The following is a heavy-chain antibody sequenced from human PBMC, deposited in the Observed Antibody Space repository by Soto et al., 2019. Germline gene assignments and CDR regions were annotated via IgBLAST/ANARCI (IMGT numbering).Heavy chain of an antibody. CDR2: IYHSGST. V-gene: IGHV4-30-2*01. D-gene: IGHD1-1*01. CDR3: ASDQLEGNWFDP. CDR1: GGSISSGGYS. Sequence: QLQLQESGSGLVRPSQTLSLTCAVSGGSISSGGYSWNWIRQPPGKGLEWIGYIYHSGSTLYNPSLKGRVTISEAKSRTPSSLKLSSVTAAATAGDDYASDQLEGNWFDPWAQGTLVTVSS. J-gene: IGHJ5*02.